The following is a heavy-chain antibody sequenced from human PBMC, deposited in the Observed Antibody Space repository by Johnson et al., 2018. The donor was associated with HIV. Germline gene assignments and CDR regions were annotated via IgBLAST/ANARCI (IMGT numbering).Heavy chain of an antibody. Sequence: VQLVESGGGLVQPWGSLRLSCTVSGFTFSNAWMNWVRQAPRKGLEWVGRIKSKTDGGTTDYAAPVKGRFIISRDDSKNTLYLQMNSLKSEDTAVYYCTTDRVGSGSHDAFDIWGQGTIVTVSS. CDR1: GFTFSNAW. J-gene: IGHJ3*02. CDR2: IKSKTDGGTT. D-gene: IGHD1-26*01. CDR3: TTDRVGSGSHDAFDI. V-gene: IGHV3-15*01.